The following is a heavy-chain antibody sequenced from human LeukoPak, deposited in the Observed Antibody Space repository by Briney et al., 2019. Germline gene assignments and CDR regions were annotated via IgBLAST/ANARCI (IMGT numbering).Heavy chain of an antibody. J-gene: IGHJ6*02. V-gene: IGHV5-51*01. CDR3: ARRLIERSMDV. CDR1: GCIFTNYW. Sequence: HGEALXISXKGSGCIFTNYWIGWGRQMPGKGLEGMGIIYPGDSDTRYSPSFQGQVTISADKSISTAYLQWSSLKASDTAMYYCARRLIERSMDVWGQGTTVTVSS. CDR2: IYPGDSDT.